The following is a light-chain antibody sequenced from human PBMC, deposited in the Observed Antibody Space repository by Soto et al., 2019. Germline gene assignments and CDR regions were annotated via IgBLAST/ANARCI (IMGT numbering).Light chain of an antibody. Sequence: EIVLTQSPATLSLSPGERATLSCRASERIRSFLGWYQQKRGQAPRLLIYDASNRATGIPIRFSGSGSGTDFTLTISSLEPEDFAVYYCQQRRSWPLTFGGGTKVEIK. CDR3: QQRRSWPLT. J-gene: IGKJ4*01. CDR1: ERIRSF. CDR2: DAS. V-gene: IGKV3-11*01.